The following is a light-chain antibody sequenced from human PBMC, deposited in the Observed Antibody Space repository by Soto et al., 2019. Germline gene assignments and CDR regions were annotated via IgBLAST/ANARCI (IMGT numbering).Light chain of an antibody. Sequence: QSVLTQPASVSGSPGQSITISCPGTSSDVGGYNYVSWYQQHPGKAPKLMIYDVSNRPSGVSNRFSGSKSGNTASLTISGLQAEDEADYYCSAYTSSSIHYVFGTGTKVTVL. J-gene: IGLJ1*01. V-gene: IGLV2-14*01. CDR1: SSDVGGYNY. CDR3: SAYTSSSIHYV. CDR2: DVS.